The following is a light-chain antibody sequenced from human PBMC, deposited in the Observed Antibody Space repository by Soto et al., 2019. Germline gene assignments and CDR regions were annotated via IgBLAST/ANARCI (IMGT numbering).Light chain of an antibody. Sequence: ETVMTQSPATLSVSPGEGATLSCRASQSIRSNLAWYQQKPGQAPRLLIYDASTRATDIPARFSGSGSGTEFTLSISSLQSEDFAVYYCQQYNNWPLWTVGQGTKVDIK. CDR1: QSIRSN. V-gene: IGKV3-15*01. CDR3: QQYNNWPLWT. CDR2: DAS. J-gene: IGKJ1*01.